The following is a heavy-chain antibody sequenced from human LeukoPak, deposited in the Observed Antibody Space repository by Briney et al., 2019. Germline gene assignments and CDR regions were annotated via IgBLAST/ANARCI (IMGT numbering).Heavy chain of an antibody. V-gene: IGHV4-34*01. CDR2: INHSGST. J-gene: IGHJ5*02. CDR1: GGSFSGYY. D-gene: IGHD5-18*01. CDR3: ARGYSYTKYVWFDP. Sequence: KPSETLSPTCAVYGGSFSGYYWSWIRQPPGKGLEWIGEINHSGSTNYNPSLKSRVTISVDTSKNQFSLKLSSVTAADTAVYYCARGYSYTKYVWFDPWGQGTLVTVSS.